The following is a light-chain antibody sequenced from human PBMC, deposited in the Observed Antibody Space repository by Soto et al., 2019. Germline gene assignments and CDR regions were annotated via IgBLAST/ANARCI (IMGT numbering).Light chain of an antibody. CDR2: AAS. J-gene: IGKJ1*01. CDR3: QQYGSSPKT. Sequence: EIVLAQSPVTLSLSPGDRATLSCRASQTISSTYLAWYQQKPGQAPRLLIYAASTRATGIPDRFSGSGSGTDITLTISRLEPEDFAVYYCQQYGSSPKTFGQGTKVDIK. CDR1: QTISSTY. V-gene: IGKV3-20*01.